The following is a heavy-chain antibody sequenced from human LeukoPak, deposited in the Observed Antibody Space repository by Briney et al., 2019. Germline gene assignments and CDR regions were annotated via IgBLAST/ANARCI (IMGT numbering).Heavy chain of an antibody. CDR3: ARDAFLSGSLSPIDY. Sequence: ASVKVSCKASGYIFTNYYMHWVRQAPGQGLEWMGIINTSGGSTSSAQKFQGRVTMTRDTSTSTVYMELSSLRSEDTALYYCARDAFLSGSLSPIDYWRQGTLVTVSS. CDR2: INTSGGST. D-gene: IGHD5-12*01. J-gene: IGHJ4*02. CDR1: GYIFTNYY. V-gene: IGHV1-46*01.